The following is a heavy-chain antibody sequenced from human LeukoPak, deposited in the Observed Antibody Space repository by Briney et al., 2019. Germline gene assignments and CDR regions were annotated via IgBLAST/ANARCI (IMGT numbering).Heavy chain of an antibody. J-gene: IGHJ4*02. V-gene: IGHV4-59*01. D-gene: IGHD2-15*01. Sequence: SETLSLTCSVSGGSISSDYWAWIRQPPGKGLDWIGYMFYTGSTNYNPSLKSRVTISLATSKKQFSLKLSSVTAADTAVYYCARDPRGCSGGSCYSIWGQGTLVTVSS. CDR3: ARDPRGCSGGSCYSI. CDR1: GGSISSDY. CDR2: MFYTGST.